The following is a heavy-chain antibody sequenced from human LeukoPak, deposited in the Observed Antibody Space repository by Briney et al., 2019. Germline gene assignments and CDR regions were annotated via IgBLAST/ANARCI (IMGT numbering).Heavy chain of an antibody. CDR1: GGSISSYY. CDR2: IYYSGST. D-gene: IGHD4-11*01. CDR3: ARGYSNYAFDP. V-gene: IGHV4-59*08. Sequence: SETLSHTCTVSGGSISSYYWSWIRQPPGKGLEWIGYIYYSGSTNYNPSLKSRVTISVDTSKNQFSLKLSSVTAADTAVYYCARGYSNYAFDPWGQGTLVTVSS. J-gene: IGHJ5*02.